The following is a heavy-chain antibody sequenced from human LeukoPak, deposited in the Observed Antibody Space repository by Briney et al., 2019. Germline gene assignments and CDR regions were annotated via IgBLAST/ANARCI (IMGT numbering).Heavy chain of an antibody. J-gene: IGHJ4*02. V-gene: IGHV1-8*03. CDR3: ARVEGSPDY. Sequence: ASVKVSCKASGYTFTRYDINWVRQATGQGLEWMGWMNPKSGNTGHAQKFQGRVTITRDTSISTVYMELSSLRSEDTALYFCARVEGSPDYWGQGTLVTVSS. CDR1: GYTFTRYD. D-gene: IGHD2-15*01. CDR2: MNPKSGNT.